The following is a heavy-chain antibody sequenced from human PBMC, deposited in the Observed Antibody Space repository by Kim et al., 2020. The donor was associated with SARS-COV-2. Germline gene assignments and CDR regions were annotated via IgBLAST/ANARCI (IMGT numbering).Heavy chain of an antibody. V-gene: IGHV3-21*01. CDR3: ASVFRAGTLDY. CDR1: GFTFRSYS. Sequence: GGSLRLSCAASGFTFRSYSMTWVRQAPGKGLEWVSSISSSSSYIYSADSVKGRFTISRANAKTSLYLQMNSLRAEDTAVYYCASVFRAGTLDYWGHGTL. J-gene: IGHJ4*01. CDR2: ISSSSSYI. D-gene: IGHD6-19*01.